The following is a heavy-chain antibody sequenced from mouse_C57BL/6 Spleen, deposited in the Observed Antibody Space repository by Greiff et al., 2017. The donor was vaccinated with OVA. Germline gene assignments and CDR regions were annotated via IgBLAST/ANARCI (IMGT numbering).Heavy chain of an antibody. J-gene: IGHJ2*01. D-gene: IGHD2-4*01. CDR3: ARALYYDYAYFDY. Sequence: VKLVESEGGLVQPGSSMKLSCTASGFTFSDYYMAWVRQVPEKGLEWVANINYDGSSTYYLDSLKSRFIISRDNAKNILYLQMSSLKSEDTATYYCARALYYDYAYFDYWGQGTTLTVSS. CDR1: GFTFSDYY. CDR2: INYDGSST. V-gene: IGHV5-16*01.